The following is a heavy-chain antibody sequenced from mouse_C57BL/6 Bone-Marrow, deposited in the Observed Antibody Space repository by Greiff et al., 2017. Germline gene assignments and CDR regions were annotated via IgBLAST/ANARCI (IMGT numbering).Heavy chain of an antibody. V-gene: IGHV14-2*01. J-gene: IGHJ2*01. Sequence: EVQLQQSGAELVKPGASVKFSCTASGFNINDYYMHWVKQRTEQGLEWIGRIYPEDGETKYAAKFQGKATLTADTSSNTAYLQLSSLTSEDTAVYYCARYYGSYDYWGQGTTLTVSS. D-gene: IGHD1-1*01. CDR2: IYPEDGET. CDR3: ARYYGSYDY. CDR1: GFNINDYY.